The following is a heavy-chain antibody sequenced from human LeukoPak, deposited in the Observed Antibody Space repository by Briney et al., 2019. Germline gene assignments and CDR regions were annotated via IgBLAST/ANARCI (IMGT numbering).Heavy chain of an antibody. V-gene: IGHV1-18*01. D-gene: IGHD3/OR15-3a*01. CDR1: GYTFTSYG. J-gene: IGHJ5*02. Sequence: ASMKVSCKASGYTFTSYGISWVRQAPGQGLEWMGWISAYNGNTNYAQKLQGRVTMTTDTSTSTAYMELRSLRSDDTAVYYCARVKTGGLDWFLRNPPNWFAPGGQGPLVTVSS. CDR2: ISAYNGNT. CDR3: ARVKTGGLDWFLRNPPNWFAP.